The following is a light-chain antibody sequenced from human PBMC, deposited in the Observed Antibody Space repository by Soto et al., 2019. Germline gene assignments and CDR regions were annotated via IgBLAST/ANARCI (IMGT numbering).Light chain of an antibody. CDR1: SSDVGDYNY. J-gene: IGLJ1*01. Sequence: QSVLTQPASVSGSPGQSITISCTGTSSDVGDYNYVSWYQQHPGKAPKLIIFEVRNRPSGVSNRFSGSKSGNTASLTISGLQAEDEADYYCTSYTTSTTVYHFGPATKVTV. CDR2: EVR. V-gene: IGLV2-14*01. CDR3: TSYTTSTTVYH.